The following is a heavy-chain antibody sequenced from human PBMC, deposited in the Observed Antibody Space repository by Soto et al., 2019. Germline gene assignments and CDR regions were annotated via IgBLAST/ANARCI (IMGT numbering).Heavy chain of an antibody. V-gene: IGHV5-10-1*01. CDR2: IDPSDSYT. CDR1: GYSFTTYW. CDR3: ARIIGYCRNNDCSWTFDI. Sequence: PGESLKISCKGSGYSFTTYWISWVRQMPGKGLEWMGRIDPSDSYTSYSPSFQGHVTISADKSLSTAYLQWSSLKASDTAMYYCARIIGYCRNNDCSWTFDIWGQGTTVTVSS. D-gene: IGHD2-2*03. J-gene: IGHJ3*02.